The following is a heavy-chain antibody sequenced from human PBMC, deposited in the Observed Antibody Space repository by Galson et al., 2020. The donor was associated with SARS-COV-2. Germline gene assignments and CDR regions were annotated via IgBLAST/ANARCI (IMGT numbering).Heavy chain of an antibody. D-gene: IGHD3-10*01. J-gene: IGHJ6*02. V-gene: IGHV2-26*01. CDR3: ARINILMTYYYGSGSPYYYYGMDV. Sequence: KMSGPTLVKPTETLTLTCTVSEFSLSNARMGVSWIRQPPGKALEWLAHIFSNDEKSYSTSLKSRLTISKDSSKSQVVLTMTNMDPVDTATYYCARINILMTYYYGSGSPYYYYGMDVWGQGTTVTVSS. CDR2: IFSNDEK. CDR1: EFSLSNARMG.